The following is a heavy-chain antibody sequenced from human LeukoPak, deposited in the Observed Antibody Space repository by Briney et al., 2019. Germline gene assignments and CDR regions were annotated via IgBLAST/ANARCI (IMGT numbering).Heavy chain of an antibody. CDR1: GFSFSNYG. V-gene: IGHV3-30*03. CDR3: ARWVSTSYDAFDI. D-gene: IGHD6-6*01. Sequence: PGRSLRLSCAASGFSFSNYGFHWVRQAPGKGLDWVSAISYDGKNIHYADSVKGRFTISRDNSRNTVYLQMGSLRAEDMAVYYCARWVSTSYDAFDIWGQGTMVTVSS. J-gene: IGHJ3*02. CDR2: ISYDGKNI.